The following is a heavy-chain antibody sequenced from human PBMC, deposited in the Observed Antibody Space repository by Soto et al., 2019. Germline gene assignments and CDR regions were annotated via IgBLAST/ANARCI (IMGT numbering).Heavy chain of an antibody. CDR2: IWHDGGNK. D-gene: IGHD6-13*01. J-gene: IGHJ6*02. CDR3: ARDGQQLAPYALDV. CDR1: GFTFSNHA. Sequence: QVQLVESGGGVVQPGTSLRLSCTTSGFTFSNHAMHWVRQAPGKGLEWVAQIWHDGGNKYYADSVRGRFTISRDNSRNMLYVQMNSLRVEVTAVYYCARDGQQLAPYALDVWGQGTTVTVSS. V-gene: IGHV3-33*01.